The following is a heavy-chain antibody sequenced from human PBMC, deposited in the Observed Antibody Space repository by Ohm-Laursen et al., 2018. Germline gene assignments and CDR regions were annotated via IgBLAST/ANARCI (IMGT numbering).Heavy chain of an antibody. CDR1: GFTFSGYW. V-gene: IGHV3-7*01. D-gene: IGHD5-12*01. CDR2: IKQDGSEQ. J-gene: IGHJ4*02. Sequence: SLRLSCAASGFTFSGYWMSWVRQAPGKGLEWVANIKQDGSEQDYVDSVKGRFTISRDNAKSSLYLHMDSLRGEDTAVYYCARLRGGYDFDYWGQGTLVTVSS. CDR3: ARLRGGYDFDY.